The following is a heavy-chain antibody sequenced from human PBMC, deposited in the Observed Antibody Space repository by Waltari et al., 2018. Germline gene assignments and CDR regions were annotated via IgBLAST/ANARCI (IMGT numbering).Heavy chain of an antibody. CDR3: ARNNYDFWSGYPAGFDP. CDR1: GGSISSYY. Sequence: QVQLQESGPGLVKPSETLSLTCTVSGGSISSYYWSWIRQPAGKGLEWIGRIYTSGSTNYNPSLKSRVTMSVDTSKNQFSLKLSSVTAADTAVYYCARNNYDFWSGYPAGFDPWGQGTLVTVSS. CDR2: IYTSGST. V-gene: IGHV4-4*07. J-gene: IGHJ5*02. D-gene: IGHD3-3*01.